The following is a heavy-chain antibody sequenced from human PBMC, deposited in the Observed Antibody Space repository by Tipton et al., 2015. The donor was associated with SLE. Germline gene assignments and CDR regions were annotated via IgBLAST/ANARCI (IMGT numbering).Heavy chain of an antibody. Sequence: LSCTVSGGSISSYYWSWIRQPPGKGLEWIGDIYYSGSTNYNPSLKSRVTISVDTSKNQFSLKLSSVTAADTAVYYCARYARGYSGYEGFDYWGQGTLVTVSS. CDR1: GGSISSYY. CDR3: ARYARGYSGYEGFDY. J-gene: IGHJ4*02. CDR2: IYYSGST. D-gene: IGHD5-12*01. V-gene: IGHV4-59*01.